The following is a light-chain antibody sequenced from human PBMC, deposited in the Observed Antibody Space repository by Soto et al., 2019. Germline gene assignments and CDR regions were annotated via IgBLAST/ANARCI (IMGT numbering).Light chain of an antibody. CDR2: GAS. V-gene: IGKV3-20*01. CDR1: QTVGTTY. J-gene: IGKJ1*01. CDR3: QLYGSSRWT. Sequence: EVVLAQSPGTLSLSPGERATLSCRASQTVGTTYLAWYQHKPGQAPRLLIYGASTRATGIPDRFSGSRSGTDFALTISSLEPEDFAVYFCQLYGSSRWTFGQGTKVDIK.